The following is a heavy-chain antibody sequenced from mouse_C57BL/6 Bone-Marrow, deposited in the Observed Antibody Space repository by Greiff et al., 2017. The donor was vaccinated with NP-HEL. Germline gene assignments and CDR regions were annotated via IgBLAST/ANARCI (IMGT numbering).Heavy chain of an antibody. CDR1: GYTFTDYN. CDR3: ARRGSSDPYYFDY. V-gene: IGHV1-18*01. Sequence: SGPELVKPGASVKIPCKASGYTFTDYNMDWVKQSHGKSLEWIGDINPNNGGTIYNQKFKGKATLTVDKSSSTAYMELRSLTSEDTAVYYCARRGSSDPYYFDYWGQGTTLTVSS. CDR2: INPNNGGT. D-gene: IGHD3-2*02. J-gene: IGHJ2*01.